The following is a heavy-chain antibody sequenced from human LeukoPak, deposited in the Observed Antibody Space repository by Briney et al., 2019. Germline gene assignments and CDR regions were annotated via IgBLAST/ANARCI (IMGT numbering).Heavy chain of an antibody. Sequence: ASGKVSCKVSGYTLAELSMHWVRQAPGKGLEWMGGFDPEDGETIYAQKSQGRVTMTEDTSTDTAYMELSSLRSEDTAVYYCATVNTAMVGFDYWGQGTLVTVSS. CDR2: FDPEDGET. CDR1: GYTLAELS. J-gene: IGHJ4*02. CDR3: ATVNTAMVGFDY. D-gene: IGHD5-18*01. V-gene: IGHV1-24*01.